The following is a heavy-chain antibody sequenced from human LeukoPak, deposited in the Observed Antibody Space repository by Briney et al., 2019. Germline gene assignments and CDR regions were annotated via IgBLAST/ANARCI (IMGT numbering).Heavy chain of an antibody. Sequence: GGSLRLSCAASGFTFDDYTMHWVRQAPGKGLEWVSLLSWDGGSTYYADSVKGRFTISRENSKNSLYLQMNSLRTEDTALYYCAKGAHYYYYMDVWGKGTTVTISS. CDR2: LSWDGGST. J-gene: IGHJ6*03. CDR1: GFTFDDYT. V-gene: IGHV3-43*01. CDR3: AKGAHYYYYMDV.